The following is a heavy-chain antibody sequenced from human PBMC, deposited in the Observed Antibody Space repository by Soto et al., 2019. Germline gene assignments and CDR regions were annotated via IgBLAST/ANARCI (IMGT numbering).Heavy chain of an antibody. CDR3: ARNNLDYTKTGGDWFDP. CDR1: ARSITSCGDS. J-gene: IGHJ5*02. D-gene: IGHD4-4*01. V-gene: IGHV4-30-2*01. Sequence: SENLSLTCNASARSITSCGDSWSWSWQATVTGLEWIGYFYPSGSTNYNPYLRSRVTISVDGSTNQFSLRLTSVTAADTAVYFCARNNLDYTKTGGDWFDPWGPGVLLTASS. CDR2: FYPSGST.